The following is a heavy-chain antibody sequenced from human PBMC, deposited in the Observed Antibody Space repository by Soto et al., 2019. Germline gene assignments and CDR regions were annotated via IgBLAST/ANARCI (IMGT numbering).Heavy chain of an antibody. CDR1: GLRISGYW. CDR3: ARGIKNIYAVDV. D-gene: IGHD3-10*01. J-gene: IGHJ6*02. Sequence: GGSLSLSCVASGLRISGYWMHWVSQAPGKGLVWVSRINSDGSTTNYADSVKGQFTLSRDNAESTVYLQMNSLRAEDTAVYYCARGIKNIYAVDVWGQGTTVTVSS. V-gene: IGHV3-74*01. CDR2: INSDGSTT.